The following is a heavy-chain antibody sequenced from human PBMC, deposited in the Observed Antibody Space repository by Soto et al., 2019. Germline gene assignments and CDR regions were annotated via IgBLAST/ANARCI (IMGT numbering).Heavy chain of an antibody. J-gene: IGHJ4*02. CDR2: ISGSGGST. CDR3: AKDLGMLQPMGYSSPLRTFDY. V-gene: IGHV3-23*01. Sequence: GGSLRLSCAASGFTFSSYAMSWVRQAPGKGLEWVSAISGSGGSTYYADSVKGRFTISRDNSKNTLYLQMNSLRAEDTAVYYCAKDLGMLQPMGYSSPLRTFDYWGQGTLVTVSS. D-gene: IGHD6-13*01. CDR1: GFTFSSYA.